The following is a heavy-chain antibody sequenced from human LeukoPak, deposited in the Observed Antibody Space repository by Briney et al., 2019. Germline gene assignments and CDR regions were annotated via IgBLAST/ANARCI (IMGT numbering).Heavy chain of an antibody. V-gene: IGHV3-48*04. CDR1: GFTFSSYS. CDR2: ISSSSSTI. D-gene: IGHD3-22*01. J-gene: IGHJ4*02. Sequence: GGSLRLSCAASGFTFSSYSMNWVRQAPGKGLEWVSYISSSSSTIYYADSVKGRFTISRDNAKNSLYLQMNSLRAEDTAVYYCARRGDDSSGYHFDYWGQGTLVTVSS. CDR3: ARRGDDSSGYHFDY.